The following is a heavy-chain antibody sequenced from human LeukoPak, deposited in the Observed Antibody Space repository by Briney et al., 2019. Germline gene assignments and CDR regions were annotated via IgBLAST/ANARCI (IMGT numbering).Heavy chain of an antibody. D-gene: IGHD2-2*01. V-gene: IGHV4-30-4*01. CDR3: ARDGCSSTSCPHLVLLAYYFDY. Sequence: SETLSLTCTVSGVSISNDDYYWNWIRQPPGKGLEWIGYIYYSGNTYFNPSLKSRVSFSLDTSKNQFSLNLTSVTAADTAVYYCARDGCSSTSCPHLVLLAYYFDYWGQGTLVTVSS. J-gene: IGHJ4*02. CDR2: IYYSGNT. CDR1: GVSISNDDYY.